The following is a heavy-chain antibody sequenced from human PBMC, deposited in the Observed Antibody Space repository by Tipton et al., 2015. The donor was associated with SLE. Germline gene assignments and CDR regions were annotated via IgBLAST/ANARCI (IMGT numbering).Heavy chain of an antibody. CDR1: EFTFSSYE. D-gene: IGHD4-17*01. Sequence: SLRLSCVASEFTFSSYEINWVRQAPGKGLEWVSYISSSGNTIYYADSVKGRFTVSRDNAENSVYLQMNSLRAEDTALYYCTREPVYGDYFDSWGQGALVTVSS. CDR2: ISSSGNTI. V-gene: IGHV3-48*03. J-gene: IGHJ4*02. CDR3: TREPVYGDYFDS.